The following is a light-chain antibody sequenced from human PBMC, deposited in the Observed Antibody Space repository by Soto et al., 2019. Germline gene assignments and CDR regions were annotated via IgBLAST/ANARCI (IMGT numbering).Light chain of an antibody. CDR2: GIS. CDR1: QSVNSN. Sequence: EVVTRLETAILYVPRGESATLSCWASQSVNSNYLAWYQQHPGQPPRLLIYGISTRATGIPARFSGSGSETEFSLTISSLQSEDFAVHNYQQYSKWPITFGQGTRLEIK. V-gene: IGKV3-15*01. CDR3: QQYSKWPIT. J-gene: IGKJ5*01.